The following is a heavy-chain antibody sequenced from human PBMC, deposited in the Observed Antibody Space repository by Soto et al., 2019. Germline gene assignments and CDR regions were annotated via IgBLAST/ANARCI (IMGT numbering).Heavy chain of an antibody. CDR2: IIPIFGTA. D-gene: IGHD2-21*02. V-gene: IGHV1-69*12. CDR1: GGTFSSYA. J-gene: IGHJ5*02. Sequence: QVQLVQSGAEVKKPGSSVKVSCKASGGTFSSYAISWVRQAPGQGLEWRGGIIPIFGTANYAHKFQGRVTITADESTSTAYMELSSLRSEDTAVYYCARDPGDAYCGGDCYSPWGQGTLVTVSS. CDR3: ARDPGDAYCGGDCYSP.